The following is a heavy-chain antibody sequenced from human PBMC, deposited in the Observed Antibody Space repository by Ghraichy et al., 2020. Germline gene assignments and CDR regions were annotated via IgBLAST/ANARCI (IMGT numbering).Heavy chain of an antibody. Sequence: ASVKVSCKASGYTFINSGMRWVRQAHVQGLEWMGWSTPDDADRLYAEKFQARVTMTIDTSTSTAYMELRSLTLDDTAVYYCARVSLIGIASYCEVWGQGTRVAVAS. CDR2: STPDDADR. CDR3: ARVSLIGIASYCEV. V-gene: IGHV1-18*01. D-gene: IGHD2-21*01. J-gene: IGHJ4*02. CDR1: GYTFINSG.